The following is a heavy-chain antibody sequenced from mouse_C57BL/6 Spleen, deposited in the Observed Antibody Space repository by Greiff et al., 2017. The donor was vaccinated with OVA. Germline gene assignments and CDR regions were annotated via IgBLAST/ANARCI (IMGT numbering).Heavy chain of an antibody. D-gene: IGHD2-4*01. CDR1: GYTFTDYN. Sequence: EVQLQQSGPELVKPGASVQMSCKASGYTFTDYNLHWVKQSHGKSLEWIGYLTPNNVGTSYNQKFKGKATLTVNKSSSTAYMERRSLTSEESAVYYCAGDDYGDAMDYWGQGTSVTVSS. CDR3: AGDDYGDAMDY. J-gene: IGHJ4*01. V-gene: IGHV1-22*01. CDR2: LTPNNVGT.